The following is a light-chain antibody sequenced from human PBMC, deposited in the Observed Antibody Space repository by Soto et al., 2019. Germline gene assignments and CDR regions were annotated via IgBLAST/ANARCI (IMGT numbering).Light chain of an antibody. CDR2: TAS. CDR1: QGISSA. CDR3: QQLHNYPLP. J-gene: IGKJ4*01. V-gene: IGKV1-9*01. Sequence: QGTHSPSSLSASVLYRVTITCLASQGISSALAWYQQKPGIAPKLLIYTASTLQSGVPSRFSGSGSGTDFTLTISSLQPEDFATYYCQQLHNYPLPSGGRTKVDI.